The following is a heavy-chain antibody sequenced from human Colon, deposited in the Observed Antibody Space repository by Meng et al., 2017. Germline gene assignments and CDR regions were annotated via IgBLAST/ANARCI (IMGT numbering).Heavy chain of an antibody. D-gene: IGHD4-23*01. CDR1: GGSISSNYW. J-gene: IGHJ4*02. CDR2: IHHGGTT. CDR3: ARIDYGGNGVEKYFFDY. V-gene: IGHV4-4*02. Sequence: QVRLQESGPGLVKPSGTLSLTCAVSGGSISSNYWWSWVRQSPKKGLEWIGEIHHGGTTNYNPSLKSRVTISVDTSNNQFSLKLSSVTAADTAVYYCARIDYGGNGVEKYFFDYWGQGTLVTVSS.